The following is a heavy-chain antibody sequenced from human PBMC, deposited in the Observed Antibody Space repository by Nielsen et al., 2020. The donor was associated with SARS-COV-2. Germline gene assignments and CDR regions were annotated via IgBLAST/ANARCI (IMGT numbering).Heavy chain of an antibody. CDR1: GYTFTSYG. J-gene: IGHJ6*02. Sequence: SVKVSCKASGYTFTSYGISWVRQAPGQGLEWMGRIIPILGIANYAQKFQGRVTITADKSTSTAYMELSSLRSEDTAVYYCAREAGMKNYYYYGMDVWGQGTTVTVSS. V-gene: IGHV1-69*04. CDR3: AREAGMKNYYYYGMDV. D-gene: IGHD1-14*01. CDR2: IIPILGIA.